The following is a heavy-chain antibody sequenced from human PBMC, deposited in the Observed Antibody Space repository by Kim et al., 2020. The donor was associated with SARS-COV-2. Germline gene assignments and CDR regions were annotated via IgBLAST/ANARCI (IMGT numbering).Heavy chain of an antibody. J-gene: IGHJ3*02. Sequence: SGPTLVNPTQTLTLTCTFSGFSLSTSGVGVGWIRQPPGKALEWLALIYWDDDERYSPSLKSRLTITKDTSKNQVVLTMTNMDPVDTATYYCAHLQSRITIFGVVIDDAFDIWGQGTMVTVSS. CDR2: IYWDDDE. D-gene: IGHD3-3*01. V-gene: IGHV2-5*02. CDR1: GFSLSTSGVG. CDR3: AHLQSRITIFGVVIDDAFDI.